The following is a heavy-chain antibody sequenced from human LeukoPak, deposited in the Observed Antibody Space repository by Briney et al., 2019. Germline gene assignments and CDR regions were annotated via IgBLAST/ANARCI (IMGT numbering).Heavy chain of an antibody. CDR2: IKHDGSDK. CDR3: AKDYYDILTGYYAYDY. V-gene: IGHV3-7*03. D-gene: IGHD3-9*01. J-gene: IGHJ4*02. Sequence: GGSLRLSCAASGFTFSNYWMSWVRQAPGKGLEWVANIKHDGSDKSYVESVKGRFAISRDNTKNSVYLQMNSLRAEDTAVYYCAKDYYDILTGYYAYDYWGQGTLVTVSS. CDR1: GFTFSNYW.